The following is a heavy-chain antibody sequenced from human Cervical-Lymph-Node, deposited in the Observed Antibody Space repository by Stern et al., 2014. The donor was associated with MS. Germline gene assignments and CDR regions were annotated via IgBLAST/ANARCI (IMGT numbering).Heavy chain of an antibody. Sequence: QLQLQESGPGLVKPLQTLSLTCTVSGGSVSSGGYFWNCIRQHPGKGLEWIGHVYYSGSIAYNPSLKSRVTISVDTSKNQFSLRLRSVTAADTAVYYCARNPALWYFDLWGRGTLAAVSS. CDR1: GGSVSSGGYF. J-gene: IGHJ2*01. D-gene: IGHD3-3*02. CDR2: VYYSGSI. V-gene: IGHV4-31*03. CDR3: ARNPALWYFDL.